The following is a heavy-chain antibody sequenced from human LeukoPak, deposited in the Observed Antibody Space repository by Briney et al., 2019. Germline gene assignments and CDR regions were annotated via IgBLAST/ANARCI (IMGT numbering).Heavy chain of an antibody. CDR2: SYYSGRT. Sequence: SETMSLTCTVSGDSISSINYYSGWIRQPPGRGLEWIGSSYYSGRTYYNPSLGSRFTTSVDTSLNLITLRLNSVTAADTGVYYCARVRFSSSGWFWGQGTLVTVSS. CDR1: GDSISSINYY. V-gene: IGHV4-39*01. J-gene: IGHJ4*02. D-gene: IGHD6-19*01. CDR3: ARVRFSSSGWF.